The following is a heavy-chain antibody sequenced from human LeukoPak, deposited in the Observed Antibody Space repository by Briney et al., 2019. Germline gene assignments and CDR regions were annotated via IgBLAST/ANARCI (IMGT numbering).Heavy chain of an antibody. Sequence: PGGSLRLSGAASGFTFSSYWMSWVRQAPGKGLEWVANIKQDGSEKYYVDSVKGRFTISRDNAKNSLYLQMNSLRAEDTAVYYCARDYYYYDSGSYYTNIANWGQGTLVTVSS. CDR1: GFTFSSYW. V-gene: IGHV3-7*01. CDR3: ARDYYYYDSGSYYTNIAN. J-gene: IGHJ4*02. CDR2: IKQDGSEK. D-gene: IGHD3-10*01.